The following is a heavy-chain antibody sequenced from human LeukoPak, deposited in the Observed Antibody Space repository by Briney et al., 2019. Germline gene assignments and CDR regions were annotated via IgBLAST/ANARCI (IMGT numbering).Heavy chain of an antibody. CDR1: GFTLSSYA. V-gene: IGHV3-23*01. CDR3: AKAPHYYDSSGYYYY. D-gene: IGHD3-22*01. J-gene: IGHJ4*02. CDR2: ISGSGGST. Sequence: EGSLRLSCAASGFTLSSYAMSWVRQAPGKGLEWVSAISGSGGSTYYADSVEGRFTISRDNSKNTLYLQMNSLRAEDTAVYYCAKAPHYYDSSGYYYYWGQGTLVTVSS.